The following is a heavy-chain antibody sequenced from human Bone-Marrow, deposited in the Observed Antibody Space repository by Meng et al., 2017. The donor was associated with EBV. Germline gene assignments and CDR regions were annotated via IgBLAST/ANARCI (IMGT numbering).Heavy chain of an antibody. V-gene: IGHV1-2*02. J-gene: IGHJ4*02. CDR2: INPNSGGT. Sequence: HVQVVQSGDEVKKPAASLEVSCKASGYTFTGYYIHWVRQAPGQGLEWVGWINPNSGGTNYAEKFQGRVTMTRDTSITTAFMELSSLKSDDTAVYYCAMGLATDFDYWGQGTLVTVSS. CDR1: GYTFTGYY. CDR3: AMGLATDFDY. D-gene: IGHD5-12*01.